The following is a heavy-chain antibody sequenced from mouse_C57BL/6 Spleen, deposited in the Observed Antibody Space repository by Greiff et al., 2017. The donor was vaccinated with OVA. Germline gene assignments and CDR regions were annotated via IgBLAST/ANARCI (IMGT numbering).Heavy chain of an antibody. CDR1: GFTFSDYG. Sequence: EVKLMESGGGLVKPGGSLKLSCAASGFTFSDYGMYWVRQAPEKGLEWVAYISSGSSTIYYADTVKGRFTISRDNAKNTLFLQMTSLRSEDTAMYYCASPGSKYYAMDYWGQGTSVTVSS. CDR3: ASPGSKYYAMDY. V-gene: IGHV5-17*01. CDR2: ISSGSSTI. J-gene: IGHJ4*01. D-gene: IGHD1-1*01.